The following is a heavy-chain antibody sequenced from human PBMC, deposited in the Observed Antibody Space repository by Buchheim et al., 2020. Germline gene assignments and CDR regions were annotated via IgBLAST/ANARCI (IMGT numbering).Heavy chain of an antibody. CDR2: ITHRGGVT. V-gene: IGHV3-23*01. CDR1: GLTFSNYA. D-gene: IGHD3-22*01. J-gene: IGHJ4*02. CDR3: AKVGGDSRSSYFDY. Sequence: EVQLLESGGGLVQPGGSLRLSCAASGLTFSNYAMNWVRQAPGKRLEWVSAITHRGGVTYYADSVKGRFTISRDNSKKTLYLQMNSLRAEDTAVYYCAKVGGDSRSSYFDYWGRGTL.